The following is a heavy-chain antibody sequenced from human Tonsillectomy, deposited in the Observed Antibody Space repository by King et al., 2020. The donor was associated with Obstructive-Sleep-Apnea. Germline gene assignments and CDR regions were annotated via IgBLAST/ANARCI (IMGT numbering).Heavy chain of an antibody. CDR3: ARDLGYCSGGSCYESHYYYYGMDV. CDR1: GGTFSSYA. J-gene: IGHJ6*02. CDR2: IIPILGTA. V-gene: IGHV1-69*01. Sequence: QLVQSGAEVKKPGSSVKVSCKASGGTFSSYAISWVRQAPGQGLECMGGIIPILGTANYAQKFQGRVTITADESTSTAYMELSSLRSEVTAVYYCARDLGYCSGGSCYESHYYYYGMDVWGQGTTVTVSS. D-gene: IGHD2-15*01.